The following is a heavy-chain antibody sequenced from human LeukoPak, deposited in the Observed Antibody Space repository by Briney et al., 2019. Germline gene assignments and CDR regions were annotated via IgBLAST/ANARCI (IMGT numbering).Heavy chain of an antibody. CDR3: ARGRPAGLRPALIFDY. J-gene: IGHJ4*02. CDR2: INHSGST. Sequence: SETLSLTCAVYGGSFSGYYWSWIRQPPGKGLEWIGEINHSGSTNYNPSLKSRVTISVDTSKNQFSLKLSSVTAADTAVYYCARGRPAGLRPALIFDYWGQGTLVTVSS. CDR1: GGSFSGYY. D-gene: IGHD5-12*01. V-gene: IGHV4-34*01.